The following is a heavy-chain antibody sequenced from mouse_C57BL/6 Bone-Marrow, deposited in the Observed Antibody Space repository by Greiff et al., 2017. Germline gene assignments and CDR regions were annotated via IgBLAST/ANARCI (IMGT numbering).Heavy chain of an antibody. V-gene: IGHV2-4*01. CDR1: GFSLTSYG. Sequence: QVQLQQSGPGLVQPSQSLSITCTVSGFSLTSYGVHWVRQPPGKGLEWLGVIWSGGSTDYNAAFISRLSISKDNSKSQVFFKMNSLHADDTAIYYCAKNSDYRYAMDYWGQGTSVTVSS. J-gene: IGHJ4*01. CDR2: IWSGGST. D-gene: IGHD2-4*01. CDR3: AKNSDYRYAMDY.